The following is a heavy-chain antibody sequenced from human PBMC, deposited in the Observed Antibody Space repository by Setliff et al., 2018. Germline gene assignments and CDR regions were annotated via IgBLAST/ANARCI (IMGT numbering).Heavy chain of an antibody. Sequence: GSLKISCAASGFTFSTYRMHWVRQAPGKGLEWVAVIWDDGGNKYHADSVKGRFTISRDNSKNTLYLQMNSLRPEDTAVYYCARTCSGSGCYAGLESWGQGTPVTVSS. CDR1: GFTFSTYR. V-gene: IGHV3-33*08. CDR3: ARTCSGSGCYAGLES. CDR2: IWDDGGNK. J-gene: IGHJ4*02. D-gene: IGHD2-15*01.